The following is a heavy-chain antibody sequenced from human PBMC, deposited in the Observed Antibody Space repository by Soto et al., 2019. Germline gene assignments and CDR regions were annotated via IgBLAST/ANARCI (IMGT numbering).Heavy chain of an antibody. CDR2: IYPGDSDT. V-gene: IGHV5-51*01. CDR1: GYSFTSYW. CDR3: ARWSAGYYSLGDY. Sequence: GESLKISCKGAGYSFTSYWIGWVRQMPGKGLEWMGIIYPGDSDTRYSPSFQGQVTISADKSISTAYLQWSSLKASDAAMYYCARWSAGYYSLGDYWGQGTLVTVSS. J-gene: IGHJ4*02. D-gene: IGHD3-9*01.